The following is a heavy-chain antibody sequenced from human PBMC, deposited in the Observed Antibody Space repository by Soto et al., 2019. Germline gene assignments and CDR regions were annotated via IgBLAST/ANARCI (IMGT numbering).Heavy chain of an antibody. J-gene: IGHJ6*02. Sequence: SETLSLTCTVSAGSISSSSYYCGWIRQPPGKGLEWIGSIYYSGSTYYNPSLKSRVTISVDTSKNPFSLKLSSVTAADTAVYYCARDLYDFWSGYYYYYGMDVWGQGTTVTVSS. CDR3: ARDLYDFWSGYYYYYGMDV. D-gene: IGHD3-3*01. CDR2: IYYSGST. V-gene: IGHV4-39*01. CDR1: AGSISSSSYY.